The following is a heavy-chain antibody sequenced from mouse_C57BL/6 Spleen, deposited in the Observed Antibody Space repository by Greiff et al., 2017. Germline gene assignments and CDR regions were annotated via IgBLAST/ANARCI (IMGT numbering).Heavy chain of an antibody. CDR3: ARTLYSGVAWNFDV. V-gene: IGHV3-6*01. Sequence: EVQLQESGPGLVKPSQSLSLTCSVTGYSITSGYYWNWIRQFPGNKLEWMGYISYDGSNNYNPCLKNRISITRDTSKNQFFLKLNSVTTEDTATYYCARTLYSGVAWNFDVWGTGTSVTVSS. CDR1: GYSITSGYY. CDR2: ISYDGSN. D-gene: IGHD1-1*01. J-gene: IGHJ1*03.